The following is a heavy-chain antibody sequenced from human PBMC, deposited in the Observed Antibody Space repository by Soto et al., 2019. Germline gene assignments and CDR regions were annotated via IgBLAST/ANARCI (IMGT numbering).Heavy chain of an antibody. CDR1: GFSLSTSGMC. CDR3: ARITSARMDFDY. Sequence: TLSLTCTFSGFSLSTSGMCVSWIRQPPGKALEWLALIDWDDDKYYSTSLKTRLTISKDTSKNQVVLTMTNMDPVDTATYYCARITSARMDFDYWGQGTLVTVSS. D-gene: IGHD2-2*01. CDR2: IDWDDDK. J-gene: IGHJ4*02. V-gene: IGHV2-70*01.